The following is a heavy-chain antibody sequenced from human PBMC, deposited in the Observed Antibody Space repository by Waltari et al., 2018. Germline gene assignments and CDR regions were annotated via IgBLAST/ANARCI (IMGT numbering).Heavy chain of an antibody. CDR3: ARDRYYGSGTYNHFDY. Sequence: QVQLVQSGAEVTKPGASARISCKASGSTCNVYTTTWVRQAPGQRLEWMGRIIAGNGNTEYSQKFQGRVTITSDTSASTAYMDVYSLRSEDTALYYCARDRYYGSGTYNHFDYWGQGTLLTVSS. D-gene: IGHD3-10*01. V-gene: IGHV1-3*01. CDR1: GSTCNVYT. J-gene: IGHJ4*02. CDR2: IIAGNGNT.